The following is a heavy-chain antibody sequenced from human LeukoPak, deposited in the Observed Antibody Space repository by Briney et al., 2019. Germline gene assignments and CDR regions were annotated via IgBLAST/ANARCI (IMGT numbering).Heavy chain of an antibody. CDR2: ISGTADSK. CDR1: RFIFRNYA. J-gene: IGHJ3*02. Sequence: PGGSLRLSCAASRFIFRNYAMGWVRQAPGRGLEWLSIISGTADSKYYADSVKGRFTISRDNPRSTLYLEMNILRAEDTAVYYCAKADATIGGAFDTWGQGTMVIVSS. V-gene: IGHV3-23*01. D-gene: IGHD3-16*01. CDR3: AKADATIGGAFDT.